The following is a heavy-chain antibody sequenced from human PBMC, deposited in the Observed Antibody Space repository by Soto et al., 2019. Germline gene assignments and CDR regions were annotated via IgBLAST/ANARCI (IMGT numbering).Heavy chain of an antibody. V-gene: IGHV1-69*04. CDR2: IIPILGIA. J-gene: IGHJ5*02. CDR3: ARESKYCSSTSCYLDWFDP. Sequence: ASVKVSCKASGGTFSSYTISWVLQAPGQGLEWMGRIIPILGIANYAQKFQGRVTITADKSTSTAYMELSSLRSEDTAVYYCARESKYCSSTSCYLDWFDPWGQGTLVTVS. CDR1: GGTFSSYT. D-gene: IGHD2-2*01.